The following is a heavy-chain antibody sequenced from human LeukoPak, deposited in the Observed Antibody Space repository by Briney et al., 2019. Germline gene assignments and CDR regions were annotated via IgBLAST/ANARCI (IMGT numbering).Heavy chain of an antibody. J-gene: IGHJ4*02. CDR1: GFTFSSYA. V-gene: IGHV3-64D*09. Sequence: GGSLRLSCSASGFTFSSYAMHWVRQAPGKGLEYVSAISSNGGSTYYADSVKGRFTISRDNSKNTLYLQMSSLRAEDTAVYYCAKAYSGYDFDYWGQGTLVTVSS. D-gene: IGHD5-12*01. CDR2: ISSNGGST. CDR3: AKAYSGYDFDY.